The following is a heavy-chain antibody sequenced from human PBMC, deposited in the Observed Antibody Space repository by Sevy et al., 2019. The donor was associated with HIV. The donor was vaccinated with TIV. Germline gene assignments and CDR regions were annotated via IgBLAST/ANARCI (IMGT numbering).Heavy chain of an antibody. CDR1: GFTFTTTW. CDR3: TTSFGVIAGDDFDY. V-gene: IGHV3-7*01. Sequence: GGSLRLSCAASGFTFTTTWMSWVRQAPGKGLEWVANINQHGSEEYYVDSVKGRFTISRDNTKNSLYLRMRSLRVEDTAVYYCTTSFGVIAGDDFDYWDQGTLVTVSS. J-gene: IGHJ4*01. D-gene: IGHD3-3*01. CDR2: INQHGSEE.